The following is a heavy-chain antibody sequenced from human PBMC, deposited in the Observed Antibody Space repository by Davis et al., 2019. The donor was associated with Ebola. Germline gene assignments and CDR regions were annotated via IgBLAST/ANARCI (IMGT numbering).Heavy chain of an antibody. J-gene: IGHJ6*04. V-gene: IGHV3-13*01. CDR1: GFTFSTYD. Sequence: PGESLKISCAASGFTFSTYDMHWVRQPTEKGLEWVSAIGRAGDTHYLDSVKGRFTISRENAKNSLYLQMNSLRAGDTAVYYCIRDPAGHGMDVWGKGTTVIVSS. D-gene: IGHD3-10*01. CDR2: IGRAGDT. CDR3: IRDPAGHGMDV.